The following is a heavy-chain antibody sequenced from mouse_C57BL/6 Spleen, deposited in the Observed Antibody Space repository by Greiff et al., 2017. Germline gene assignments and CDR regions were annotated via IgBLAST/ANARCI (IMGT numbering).Heavy chain of an antibody. CDR3: ARDQGDPAWFAY. Sequence: EVKLVESGGGLVKPGGSLKLSCAASGFTFSSYAMSRVRQTPEKRLEWVATISDGGSYTYYPDNVKGRFTISRDNAKNNLYLQMSHLKSEDTAMYYCARDQGDPAWFAYWGQGTLVTVSA. CDR2: ISDGGSYT. CDR1: GFTFSSYA. J-gene: IGHJ3*01. V-gene: IGHV5-4*01. D-gene: IGHD3-2*02.